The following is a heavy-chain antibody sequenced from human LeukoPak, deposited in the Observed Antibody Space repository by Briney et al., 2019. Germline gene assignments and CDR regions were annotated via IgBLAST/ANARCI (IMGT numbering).Heavy chain of an antibody. CDR1: GGSFSGYY. D-gene: IGHD2-15*01. J-gene: IGHJ4*02. Sequence: SETLSLTCAVYGGSFSGYYWSWIRQPPGKGLEWIGEINHSGSTNYNPSLKSRVTISVDTSKNQFSLKLSSVTAADTAVYYCASEFLGYCSGGSCYHFDYWGQGTLVTVSS. CDR3: ASEFLGYCSGGSCYHFDY. V-gene: IGHV4-34*01. CDR2: INHSGST.